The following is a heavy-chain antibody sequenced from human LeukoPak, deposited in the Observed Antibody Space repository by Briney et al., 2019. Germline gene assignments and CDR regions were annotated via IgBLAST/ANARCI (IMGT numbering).Heavy chain of an antibody. CDR2: ISSSSSTI. J-gene: IGHJ4*02. CDR1: GFTFSSYS. CDR3: AKDDPIVVVVAGFDY. Sequence: GGSLRLSCAASGFTFSSYSMNWVRQAPGKGLEWVSYISSSSSTIYYADSVKGRFTISRDNPKNTLYLQMNSLRAEDTAVYYCAKDDPIVVVVAGFDYWGQGTLVTVSS. D-gene: IGHD2-15*01. V-gene: IGHV3-48*01.